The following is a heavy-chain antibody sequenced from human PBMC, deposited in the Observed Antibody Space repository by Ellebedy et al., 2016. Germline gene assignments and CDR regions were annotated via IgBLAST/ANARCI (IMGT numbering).Heavy chain of an antibody. D-gene: IGHD6-19*01. V-gene: IGHV3-74*01. CDR1: GFTFSSHW. CDR2: ISTDGSST. Sequence: GGSLRLSXAVSGFTFSSHWMHWVRQAPGKGLMWVSRISTDGSSTNYADSVKGRFTISRDNFKNILYLQMNSLRAEDTAVYYCARGIYSSAINYYMDVWGKGTTVTVSS. J-gene: IGHJ6*03. CDR3: ARGIYSSAINYYMDV.